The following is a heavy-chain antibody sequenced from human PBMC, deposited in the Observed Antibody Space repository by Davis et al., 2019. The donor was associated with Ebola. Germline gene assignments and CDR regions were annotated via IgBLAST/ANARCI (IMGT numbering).Heavy chain of an antibody. CDR1: GGSFSGYY. V-gene: IGHV4-34*01. Sequence: MPGGSLRLSCAVYGGSFSGYYWSWIRQPPGKGLEWIGEINQSGSTNDNPSLKSRVTISVDTSKNQFSLKLSSVTAADTAVYYCARGSLAFGGVIVPYYFDYWGQGTLVTVSS. CDR2: INQSGST. J-gene: IGHJ4*02. CDR3: ARGSLAFGGVIVPYYFDY. D-gene: IGHD3-16*02.